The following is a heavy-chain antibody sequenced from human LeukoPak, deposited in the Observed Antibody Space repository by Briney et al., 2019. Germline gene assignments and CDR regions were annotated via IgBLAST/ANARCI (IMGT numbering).Heavy chain of an antibody. Sequence: GGSLRLSCAASGFTFSSYGMSWVRQAPGKGLEWVSVIHSDGTTNYGDSVKGRFTISRDHSKNTLYLQMNSLRAEDTAVYYCARDRNWAYDTSGLNAFDIWGQGTMVTVSS. CDR1: GFTFSSYG. D-gene: IGHD3-22*01. J-gene: IGHJ3*02. V-gene: IGHV3-66*01. CDR2: IHSDGTT. CDR3: ARDRNWAYDTSGLNAFDI.